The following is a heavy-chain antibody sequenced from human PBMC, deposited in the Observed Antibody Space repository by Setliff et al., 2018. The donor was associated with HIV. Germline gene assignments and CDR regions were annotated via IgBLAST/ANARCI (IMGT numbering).Heavy chain of an antibody. CDR2: INHSGGT. D-gene: IGHD5-18*01. CDR3: ARGGYSYGFGRHRAYFQY. J-gene: IGHJ1*01. Sequence: KSSETLTLTCAVYGGSFSAYYWSWIRQTPGKGLEWIGEINHSGGTNYNPSLNSQVTMSVDTSKNQISLKLSSVTAADTAVFYCARGGYSYGFGRHRAYFQYWGQGTQVTVSS. CDR1: GGSFSAYY. V-gene: IGHV4-34*01.